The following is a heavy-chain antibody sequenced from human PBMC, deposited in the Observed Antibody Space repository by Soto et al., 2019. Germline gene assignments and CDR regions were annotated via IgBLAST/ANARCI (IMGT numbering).Heavy chain of an antibody. D-gene: IGHD3-3*01. V-gene: IGHV3-33*08. CDR1: GFTFSSYG. CDR2: ISFHGSDK. J-gene: IGHJ4*02. CDR3: VRDGEGDGYNFLTGTNK. Sequence: QVQLVESGGGVVQPGKSLRLSCAASGFTFSSYGMHWVRQAPGKGLEWVAVISFHGSDKYYADSVKGRFTISRDNSKNTMYLALNSVRPEDTAVYYCVRDGEGDGYNFLTGTNKWGQGTLVTVSS.